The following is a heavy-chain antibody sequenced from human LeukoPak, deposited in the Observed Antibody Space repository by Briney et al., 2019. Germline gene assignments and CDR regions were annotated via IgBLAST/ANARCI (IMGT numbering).Heavy chain of an antibody. CDR1: GFTFSSYA. D-gene: IGHD6-19*01. CDR2: ISYDGSNK. J-gene: IGHJ4*02. V-gene: IGHV3-30*04. CDR3: ERALPGIAVADATLDY. Sequence: GGSLRLSCAASGFTFSSYAMHWVRQAPGKGLEWVAVISYDGSNKYYADSVKGRFTISRDNSKNTLYLQMNSLRAEDTAVYYCERALPGIAVADATLDYWGQGTLVTVSS.